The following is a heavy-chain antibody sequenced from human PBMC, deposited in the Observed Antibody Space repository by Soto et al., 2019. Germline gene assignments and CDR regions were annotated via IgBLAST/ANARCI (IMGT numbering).Heavy chain of an antibody. CDR2: IIPIFGTA. CDR1: GGTFSSYA. V-gene: IGHV1-69*13. CDR3: ARRDFWSGYGQWYYYGMEV. J-gene: IGHJ6*02. Sequence: GASVKVSCKASGGTFSSYAISWVRQAPGQGLEWMGGIIPIFGTANYAQKFQGRVTITADESTSTAYMELSSLRSEDTAVYYCARRDFWSGYGQWYYYGMEVWGQGTTVTVSS. D-gene: IGHD3-3*01.